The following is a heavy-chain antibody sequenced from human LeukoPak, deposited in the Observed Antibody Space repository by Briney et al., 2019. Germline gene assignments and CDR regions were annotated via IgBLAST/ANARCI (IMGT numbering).Heavy chain of an antibody. V-gene: IGHV1-8*01. CDR2: MNPNSGNT. J-gene: IGHJ5*02. CDR1: GYTFTSYD. Sequence: ASVKVSCKASGYTFTSYDINWVRQATGQGLEWMGWMNPNSGNTGYAQKFQGRVTMTRNTSISTAYMELSSLRSEDTAVYYCARGLYDYVWGSYRTEYNWFDHWGQGTLVTVSS. D-gene: IGHD3-16*02. CDR3: ARGLYDYVWGSYRTEYNWFDH.